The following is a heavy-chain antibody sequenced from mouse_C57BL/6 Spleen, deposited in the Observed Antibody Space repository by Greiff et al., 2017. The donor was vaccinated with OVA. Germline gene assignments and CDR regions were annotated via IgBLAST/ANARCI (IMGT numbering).Heavy chain of an antibody. J-gene: IGHJ3*01. CDR1: GYAFSSSW. Sequence: VQLQQSGPELVKPGASVKISCKASGYAFSSSWMNWVKQRPGKGLEWIGRIYPGDGDTNYNGKFKGKATLTADKSSSTAYMQLSSLTSEDSAVYFCAMAAQATGFAYWGQGTLVTVSA. D-gene: IGHD3-2*02. V-gene: IGHV1-82*01. CDR3: AMAAQATGFAY. CDR2: IYPGDGDT.